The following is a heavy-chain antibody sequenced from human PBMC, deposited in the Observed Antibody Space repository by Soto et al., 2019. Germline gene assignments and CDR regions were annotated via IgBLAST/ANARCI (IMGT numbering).Heavy chain of an antibody. D-gene: IGHD3-9*01. V-gene: IGHV3-23*01. Sequence: PGGSLRLSCAASGFTFSSYAMSWVLQAPGRGLEWVSAISGSGGSTYYADSVKGRFTISRDNSKNTLYLQMNSLRAEDTAVYYCAKDLLRYFDWLLQFDYWGQGTLVTVSS. CDR3: AKDLLRYFDWLLQFDY. CDR2: ISGSGGST. CDR1: GFTFSSYA. J-gene: IGHJ4*02.